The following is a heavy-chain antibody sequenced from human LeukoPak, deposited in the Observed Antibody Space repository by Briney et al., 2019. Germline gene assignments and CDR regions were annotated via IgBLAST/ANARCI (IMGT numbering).Heavy chain of an antibody. V-gene: IGHV3-30*04. D-gene: IGHD3-9*01. CDR1: GFTFSSYA. J-gene: IGHJ4*02. CDR3: ARDLSYFNYDILPGPFDY. CDR2: ISYDGSNK. Sequence: PGGSLRLSCAASGFTFSSYAMHWVRQAPGKGREWVAVISYDGSNKYYADSVKGRFTISRDNSKNTLYLQMNSLRAEDTAVYYCARDLSYFNYDILPGPFDYWGQGTLVTVSS.